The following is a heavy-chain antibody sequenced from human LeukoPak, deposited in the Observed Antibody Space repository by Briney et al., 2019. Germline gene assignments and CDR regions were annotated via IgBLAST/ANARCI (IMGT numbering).Heavy chain of an antibody. D-gene: IGHD1-26*01. CDR2: INADGSAT. V-gene: IGHV3-74*01. Sequence: GGSLRLSCAASGFTFSTYWMHWVRQGPGKGLVRVSRINADGSATSHADSVKGRFTISRDNANNALYLQMNSLRAEDTAVYYCARGRPWAAFDIWGQGTMVTVSS. CDR3: ARGRPWAAFDI. J-gene: IGHJ3*02. CDR1: GFTFSTYW.